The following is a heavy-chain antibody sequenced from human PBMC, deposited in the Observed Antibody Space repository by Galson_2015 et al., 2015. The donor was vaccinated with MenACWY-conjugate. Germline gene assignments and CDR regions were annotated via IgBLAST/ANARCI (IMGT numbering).Heavy chain of an antibody. V-gene: IGHV3-49*03. D-gene: IGHD6-13*01. CDR2: IRSKAYGGTT. CDR3: TRDKVAAAAPFDY. J-gene: IGHJ4*02. CDR1: GFTFGDYA. Sequence: SLRLSCAASGFTFGDYAMSWFRQAPGKGLEWVGFIRSKAYGGTTEYAASVKGRFTISRDDSKSIAYLQMNSLKTEDTAVYYCTRDKVAAAAPFDYWGQGTLVTVSS.